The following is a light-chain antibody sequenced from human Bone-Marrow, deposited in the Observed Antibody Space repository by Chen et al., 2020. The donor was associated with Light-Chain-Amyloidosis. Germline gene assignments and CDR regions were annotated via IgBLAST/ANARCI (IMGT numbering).Light chain of an antibody. V-gene: IGLV3-21*02. Sequence: SYVLTQPSSVSVAPGQTDKIACGGKNIGSTSVHWYQQTPGQAPLLVVYDDSDRPSGIPERLSGSNSGNTATLTISSVEAGDEADYYCQVWDRSSDRPVFGGGTKLTVL. CDR1: NIGSTS. CDR2: DDS. J-gene: IGLJ3*02. CDR3: QVWDRSSDRPV.